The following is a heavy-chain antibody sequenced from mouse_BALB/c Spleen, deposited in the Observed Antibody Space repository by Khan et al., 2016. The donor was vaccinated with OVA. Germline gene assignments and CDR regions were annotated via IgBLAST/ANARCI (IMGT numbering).Heavy chain of an antibody. V-gene: IGHV1S56*01. D-gene: IGHD2-4*01. CDR1: GYTFTAYD. CDR2: IYPGDDST. CDR3: AREGLRGVAMDY. J-gene: IGHJ4*01. Sequence: QVQLQQSGPELVKPGASVKISCKASGYTFTAYDINWVRQRPGQGLEWIGWIYPGDDSTEYNESFRGKATLTADKSSNPAYMQLSSLTSEKSAVYFCAREGLRGVAMDYWGQGTSVSVSS.